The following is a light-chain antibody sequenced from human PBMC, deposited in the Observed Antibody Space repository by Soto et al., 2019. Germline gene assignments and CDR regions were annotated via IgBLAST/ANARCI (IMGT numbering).Light chain of an antibody. J-gene: IGLJ1*01. CDR1: SSDVGGYNY. Sequence: QSVLTQPASVSGSPGQSITISCTGTSSDVGGYNYASWYQQHPGKAPKLMIYEVSNRPSGVSNRFSGSKSGNTASLTISGLQAEDEAHYYCSSYTSSSDYVFGTGTKVTVL. V-gene: IGLV2-14*01. CDR3: SSYTSSSDYV. CDR2: EVS.